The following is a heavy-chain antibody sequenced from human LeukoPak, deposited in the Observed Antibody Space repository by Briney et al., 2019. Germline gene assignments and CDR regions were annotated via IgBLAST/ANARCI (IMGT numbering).Heavy chain of an antibody. J-gene: IGHJ5*02. V-gene: IGHV3-30*02. D-gene: IGHD2-21*01. Sequence: GGSLRLSCAASGFTFSSSAVQWVRQAPGKGLEWVAFIRFDGGIKDYGDAVKGRFTISRDNSRNTVYLQMNSLRFEDTAVYYCASGVIADNHWGQGTLVTVSS. CDR3: ASGVIADNH. CDR1: GFTFSSSA. CDR2: IRFDGGIK.